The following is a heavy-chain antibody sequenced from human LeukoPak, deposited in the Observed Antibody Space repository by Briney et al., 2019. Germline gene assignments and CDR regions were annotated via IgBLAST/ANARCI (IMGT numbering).Heavy chain of an antibody. CDR2: ISYDGSNK. CDR3: AAFGNADY. CDR1: GFTFSSYG. Sequence: GRSLRLSCAASGFTFSSYGMHWVRQAPGKGLEWVAVISYDGSNKYYADSVKGRFTISRDNSKNTLYLQMNSLRAEDTAAYYCAAFGNADYWGQGTLVTVSS. J-gene: IGHJ4*02. V-gene: IGHV3-30*03. D-gene: IGHD4-23*01.